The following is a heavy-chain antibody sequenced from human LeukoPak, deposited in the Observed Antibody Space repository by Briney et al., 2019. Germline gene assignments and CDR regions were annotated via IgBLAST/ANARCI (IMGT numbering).Heavy chain of an antibody. CDR1: GGSISSYY. CDR3: AREGMGYFGMDV. V-gene: IGHV4-59*01. CDR2: IYYSGST. Sequence: SETLSLTCTVSGGSISSYYWSWIRQPPGKGLEWIGYIYYSGSTNYNPSLKSRVTISVDTSKNQFSLKLSSVTAADTAVYYCAREGMGYFGMDVWGQGTTVTVSS. D-gene: IGHD5-24*01. J-gene: IGHJ6*02.